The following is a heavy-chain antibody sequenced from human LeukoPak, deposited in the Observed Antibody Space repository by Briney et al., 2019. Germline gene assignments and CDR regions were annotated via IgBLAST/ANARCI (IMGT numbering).Heavy chain of an antibody. Sequence: SVKVSCKASGGTFSSYAISWVRQAPGQGLEWMGGIIPIFGTANYAQKFQGRVTITTDEPTSTAYMELSSLRSEDTAVYYCARDAHYYDSSGYYSGNWFDPWGQGTLVTVSS. CDR1: GGTFSSYA. CDR2: IIPIFGTA. J-gene: IGHJ5*02. D-gene: IGHD3-22*01. CDR3: ARDAHYYDSSGYYSGNWFDP. V-gene: IGHV1-69*05.